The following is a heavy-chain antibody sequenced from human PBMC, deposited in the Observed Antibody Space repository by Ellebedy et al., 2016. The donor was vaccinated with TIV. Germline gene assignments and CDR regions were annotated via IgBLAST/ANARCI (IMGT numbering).Heavy chain of an antibody. CDR2: IYCDDDK. Sequence: SGPTLVXPTQTLTLTCTFSGFSLSTSGVGVGWIRQPPGKALEWLALIYCDDDKRYSPSLKSRLTITKDTSKNQVVLTMTNMDPVDTATYYCAHTITMVRGVITYHYYGMDVWGQGTTVTVSS. CDR3: AHTITMVRGVITYHYYGMDV. V-gene: IGHV2-5*02. CDR1: GFSLSTSGVG. J-gene: IGHJ6*02. D-gene: IGHD3-10*01.